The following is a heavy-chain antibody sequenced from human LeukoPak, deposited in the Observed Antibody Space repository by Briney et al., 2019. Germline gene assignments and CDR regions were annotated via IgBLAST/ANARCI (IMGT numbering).Heavy chain of an antibody. CDR2: ISSSGSTI. J-gene: IGHJ3*02. D-gene: IGHD3-3*01. Sequence: GGSLRLSCAASGFTFSDYYMSWIRQAPGKGLEWVSYISSSGSTIYYADSVKGRFTISRDNAKNSLYLQMNSLRAEDTAVYYCASRASYDNAFDIWGQGTMVTVSS. V-gene: IGHV3-11*01. CDR1: GFTFSDYY. CDR3: ASRASYDNAFDI.